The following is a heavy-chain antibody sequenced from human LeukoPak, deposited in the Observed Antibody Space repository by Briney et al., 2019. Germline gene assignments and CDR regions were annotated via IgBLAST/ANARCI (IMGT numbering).Heavy chain of an antibody. CDR1: GITLRIYA. J-gene: IGHJ4*02. CDR3: AKLLRGVVVPYFDY. V-gene: IGHV3-23*01. Sequence: GGSLRLSCTASGITLRIYAMSWVRQAPGKGLEWVSAISGSGDRTYHADSVKGRFTVSRDISKNTLFLQMNSLRAEDTAVYYCAKLLRGVVVPYFDYWGQRTLVTVSS. CDR2: ISGSGDRT. D-gene: IGHD3-10*01.